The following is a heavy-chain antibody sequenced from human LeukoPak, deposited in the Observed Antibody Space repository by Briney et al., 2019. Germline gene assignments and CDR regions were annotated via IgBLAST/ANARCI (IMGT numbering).Heavy chain of an antibody. V-gene: IGHV3-23*01. Sequence: PGGSLRLSCAASGFTFSSYAMSWVRQPPGKGLEWVSAISGSGGNTYYADSVKGRFTISRDNSKNTLYLQMNSLRAEDTAVYYYALLDSYAFDIWGQGTMVTVSS. J-gene: IGHJ3*02. CDR3: ALLDSYAFDI. CDR2: ISGSGGNT. CDR1: GFTFSSYA.